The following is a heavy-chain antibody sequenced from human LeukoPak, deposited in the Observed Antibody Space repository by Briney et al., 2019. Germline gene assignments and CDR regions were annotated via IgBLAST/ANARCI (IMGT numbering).Heavy chain of an antibody. V-gene: IGHV4-39*01. CDR3: ARHRGSYYLIAHFDY. Sequence: SETLSLTCTVSGGSISSSSYYWGWIRQPPGKGLEWIGSIYYSGSTYYNPSLKSRVTISVDTSKNQFSLKLSSVTAADTAVYYCARHRGSYYLIAHFDYWGQGTLVTVSS. CDR1: GGSISSSSYY. CDR2: IYYSGST. D-gene: IGHD1-26*01. J-gene: IGHJ4*02.